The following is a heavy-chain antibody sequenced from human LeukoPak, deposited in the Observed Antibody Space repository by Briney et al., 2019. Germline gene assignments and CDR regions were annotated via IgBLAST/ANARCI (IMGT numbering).Heavy chain of an antibody. J-gene: IGHJ5*02. CDR3: ARGVDGGNSDWFDP. Sequence: SVKVSCKASGGTFSSYAIIWVRQAPGQGLEWMGRIIPILGIANYAQKFQGRVTITADKSTSTAYMELSSLRSEDTAVYYCARGVDGGNSDWFDPWGQGTLVTVSS. V-gene: IGHV1-69*04. D-gene: IGHD4-23*01. CDR2: IIPILGIA. CDR1: GGTFSSYA.